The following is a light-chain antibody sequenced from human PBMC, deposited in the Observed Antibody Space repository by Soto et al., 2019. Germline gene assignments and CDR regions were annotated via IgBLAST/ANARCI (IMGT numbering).Light chain of an antibody. V-gene: IGKV3-20*01. Sequence: EIVLSQSPGTLSLSPGETATLSCRASQTVCTNFLAWYQQKPGQAPRLLMFGTSNRATDIPDRFGGSGSGTDFTLTISRLEPEDVAVYYCQHYSRTLPWTFGQGTKVEIK. CDR3: QHYSRTLPWT. CDR1: QTVCTNF. J-gene: IGKJ1*01. CDR2: GTS.